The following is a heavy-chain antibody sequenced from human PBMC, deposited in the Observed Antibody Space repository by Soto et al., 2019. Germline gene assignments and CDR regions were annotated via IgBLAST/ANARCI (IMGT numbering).Heavy chain of an antibody. Sequence: PGESLKISCEGSGYTFSSYSIGWVRQMPGKGLEWMGIIYPDDSDTRYSPSFRGQVTISVDKSISRAYLQWSSLKASDSAMYFCARIGSSSIFDYWGQGTLVTVSS. CDR1: GYTFSSYS. J-gene: IGHJ4*01. CDR2: IYPDDSDT. D-gene: IGHD6-6*01. CDR3: ARIGSSSIFDY. V-gene: IGHV5-51*01.